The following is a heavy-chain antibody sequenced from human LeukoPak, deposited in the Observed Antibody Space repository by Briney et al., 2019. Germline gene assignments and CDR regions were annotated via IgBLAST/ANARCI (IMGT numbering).Heavy chain of an antibody. J-gene: IGHJ4*02. CDR1: GFTFSSYW. V-gene: IGHV3-7*01. Sequence: GGSLRLSCAASGFTFSSYWMSWVRQAPGKGLEWVANIKQDGSEKYYVDSVKGRFTISRDNAKNSPYLQMNSLRAEDTAVYYCARAPEYFDWLLSDYWGQGTLVTVSS. CDR2: IKQDGSEK. CDR3: ARAPEYFDWLLSDY. D-gene: IGHD3-9*01.